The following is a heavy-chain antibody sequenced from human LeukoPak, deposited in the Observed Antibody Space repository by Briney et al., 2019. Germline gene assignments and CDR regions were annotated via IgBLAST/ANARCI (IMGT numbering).Heavy chain of an antibody. V-gene: IGHV3-23*01. D-gene: IGHD2-15*01. CDR2: INGSGGST. CDR1: GFTFSSYV. CDR3: AKDRGTPYYFDY. J-gene: IGHJ4*02. Sequence: RGSLRLSCAASGFTFSSYVMSWVRQAPGKGLEWVSTINGSGGSTYYADSVKGRFTISRDNSKNTLYLQMNSLRAEDTAVYYCAKDRGTPYYFDYWGQGTLVTVSS.